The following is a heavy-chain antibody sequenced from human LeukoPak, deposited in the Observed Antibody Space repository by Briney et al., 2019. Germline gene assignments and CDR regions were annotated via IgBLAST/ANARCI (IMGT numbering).Heavy chain of an antibody. Sequence: PSETLSLTCAVYGGSFSGYYWSWIRQPPGKGLEWIGEINHSGSTNCNPSLKSRVTISVDTSKNQFSLKLSSVTAADTAVYYCARGDDFWSGYYKGYFDYWGQGTLVTVSS. J-gene: IGHJ4*02. CDR2: INHSGST. D-gene: IGHD3-3*01. V-gene: IGHV4-34*01. CDR3: ARGDDFWSGYYKGYFDY. CDR1: GGSFSGYY.